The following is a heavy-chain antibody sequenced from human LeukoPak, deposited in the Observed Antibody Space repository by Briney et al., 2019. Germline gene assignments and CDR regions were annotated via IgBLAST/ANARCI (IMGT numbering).Heavy chain of an antibody. CDR1: GFTFSSYA. CDR3: AKDLLSNCYGSGTGWGFDY. Sequence: GGSLRLSCAASGFTFSSYAMSWVRQAPGKGLEWVSAISGSGGSTYYADSVKGRFTISRDNSKNTLYLQMNSLRAEDTAVYYCAKDLLSNCYGSGTGWGFDYWGQGTLVTVSS. V-gene: IGHV3-23*01. CDR2: ISGSGGST. J-gene: IGHJ4*02. D-gene: IGHD3-10*01.